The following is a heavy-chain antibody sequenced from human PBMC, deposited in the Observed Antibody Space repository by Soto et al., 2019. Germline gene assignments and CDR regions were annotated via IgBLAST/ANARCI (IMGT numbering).Heavy chain of an antibody. D-gene: IGHD2-21*02. CDR2: IKQDGSEI. CDR3: ARGDFVTGTGGRYYYCGLNV. J-gene: IGHJ6*02. Sequence: EVQLVESGGGLVQPGGSLRLSCAASGFTFSSYWMSWVRQAPGKGLEWVANIKQDGSEIHHVDSVKGRVTISRDNAKNSLYLQMNSLRVEDTAVYHCARGDFVTGTGGRYYYCGLNVWGRGTTVTVS. V-gene: IGHV3-7*03. CDR1: GFTFSSYW.